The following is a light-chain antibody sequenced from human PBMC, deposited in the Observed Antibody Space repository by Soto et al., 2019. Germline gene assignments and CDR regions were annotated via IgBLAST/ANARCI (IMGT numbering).Light chain of an antibody. CDR3: CSYAGSSTYV. J-gene: IGLJ1*01. V-gene: IGLV2-23*01. Sequence: QSVLTQPASGSGSPGQSITISCTGTSSDVGSYNLVSWYQQHPGKAPKLMIYEGSKRPSGVSNRFSGSKSGNTASLTISGIQAEDEADYYCCSYAGSSTYVFGTGTKLTVL. CDR2: EGS. CDR1: SSDVGSYNL.